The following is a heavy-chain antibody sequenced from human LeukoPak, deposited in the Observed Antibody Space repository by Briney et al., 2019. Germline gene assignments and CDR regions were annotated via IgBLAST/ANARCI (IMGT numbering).Heavy chain of an antibody. J-gene: IGHJ4*02. Sequence: ASVKVSCKASGYTFTSYDINWVRQATGQGLEWMGWISAYNGNTNYAQKLQGRVTMTTDTSTSTAYMELRSLRSDDTAVYYCARVGSSGYSYGQAYFDYWGQGTLVTVSS. V-gene: IGHV1-18*01. CDR1: GYTFTSYD. CDR3: ARVGSSGYSYGQAYFDY. D-gene: IGHD5-18*01. CDR2: ISAYNGNT.